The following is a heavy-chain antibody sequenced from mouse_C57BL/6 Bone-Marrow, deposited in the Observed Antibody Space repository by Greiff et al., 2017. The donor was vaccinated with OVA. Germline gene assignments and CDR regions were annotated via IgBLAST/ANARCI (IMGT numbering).Heavy chain of an antibody. CDR2: IWRGGST. CDR3: AKRGYDYGKGYFDV. CDR1: GFSLTSYG. J-gene: IGHJ1*03. D-gene: IGHD2-4*01. V-gene: IGHV2-5*01. Sequence: VQGVESGPGLVQPSQSLSITCTVSGFSLTSYGVHWVRQSPGKGLEWLGVIWRGGSTDYNAAFMSRLSITKDNSKSHVFFKMNSLQADDTAIYYCAKRGYDYGKGYFDVWGTGTTVTVSS.